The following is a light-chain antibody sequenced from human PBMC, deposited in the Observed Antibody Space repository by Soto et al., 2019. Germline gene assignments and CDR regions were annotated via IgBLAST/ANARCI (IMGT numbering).Light chain of an antibody. CDR2: AAS. CDR1: QGIRDE. Sequence: IQMTQSPSSLSASVGDRVTITCRASQGIRDELGWYQQKAGKAPNLLISAASRLQSGVPSRFSGRGSGTDFTLTISSLQPEDFATYYCLQDYDYPRTFGQGTKVDIK. V-gene: IGKV1-6*01. J-gene: IGKJ1*01. CDR3: LQDYDYPRT.